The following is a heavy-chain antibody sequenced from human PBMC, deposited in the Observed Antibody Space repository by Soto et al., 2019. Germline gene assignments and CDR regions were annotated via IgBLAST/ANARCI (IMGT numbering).Heavy chain of an antibody. CDR3: AKDPPWTVGPLAMDV. Sequence: EVQLLESGGGLVQPGGSLRLSCVASGFTFGTHAMSWVRQAPGKGLEWVSTFSGSGGNIYYAESVKGRLTISRDDSKNTLYLQMNSLRVEDTAVYYCAKDPPWTVGPLAMDVWGQGTTVTVSS. CDR2: FSGSGGNI. D-gene: IGHD2-2*01. J-gene: IGHJ6*02. CDR1: GFTFGTHA. V-gene: IGHV3-23*01.